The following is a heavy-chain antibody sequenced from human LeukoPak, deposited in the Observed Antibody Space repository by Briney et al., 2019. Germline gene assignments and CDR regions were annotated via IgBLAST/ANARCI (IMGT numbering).Heavy chain of an antibody. CDR1: GGSISNYC. Sequence: SETLSLTCTVSGGSISNYCWSWNRQPPGKGVEWIRYIYYSGSTNYNPSLKSRVTISVDTSKNQFSLKLSSVTAADTAVYYCARANQGDFDYSGQGTLVTVSS. CDR3: ARANQGDFDY. V-gene: IGHV4-59*01. D-gene: IGHD1-14*01. CDR2: IYYSGST. J-gene: IGHJ4*02.